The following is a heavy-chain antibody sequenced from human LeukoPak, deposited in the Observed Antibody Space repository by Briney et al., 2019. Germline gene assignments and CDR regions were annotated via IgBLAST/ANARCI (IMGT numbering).Heavy chain of an antibody. Sequence: SGATLVKPTQTLTLTCSFSGFSLTTSGVGVGWIRQPPGKDLEWLVLLYWDDDKGYSPSLKSRITITTDTTKNQVVRTMTHMDPVDTATYYGAHQAVAGTLGYWGQGNLVTVSS. CDR3: AHQAVAGTLGY. D-gene: IGHD6-19*01. CDR1: GFSLTTSGVG. V-gene: IGHV2-5*02. CDR2: LYWDDDK. J-gene: IGHJ4*02.